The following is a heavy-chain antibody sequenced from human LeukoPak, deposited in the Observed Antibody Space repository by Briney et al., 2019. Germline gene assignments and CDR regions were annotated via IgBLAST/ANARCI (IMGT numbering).Heavy chain of an antibody. Sequence: PGGSLRLSCAASGFTFSSYSMNWVRQAPGKGLEWVSSISSSSYIYYADSVKGRFTISRDNAKNSLYLQMNSLRAEDTAVYYCARDRGSSWYEVVDYWGQGTLVTVSS. CDR1: GFTFSSYS. CDR2: ISSSSYI. D-gene: IGHD6-13*01. J-gene: IGHJ4*02. V-gene: IGHV3-21*01. CDR3: ARDRGSSWYEVVDY.